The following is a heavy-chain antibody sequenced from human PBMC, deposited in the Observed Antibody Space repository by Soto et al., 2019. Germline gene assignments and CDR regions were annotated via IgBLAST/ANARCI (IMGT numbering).Heavy chain of an antibody. CDR1: GGTFSSYA. Sequence: QVQLVQSGAEVKKPGSSVKVSCKASGGTFSSYAISWVRQAPGQGLEWMGGIIPIVGSANYAQKFQGRVTITADESTSTAYMELNSLRSEDTAVYYCARSQGSSTSLEIYYYYYYGMDVWGQGTTVTVSS. D-gene: IGHD2-2*01. CDR3: ARSQGSSTSLEIYYYYYYGMDV. V-gene: IGHV1-69*01. J-gene: IGHJ6*02. CDR2: IIPIVGSA.